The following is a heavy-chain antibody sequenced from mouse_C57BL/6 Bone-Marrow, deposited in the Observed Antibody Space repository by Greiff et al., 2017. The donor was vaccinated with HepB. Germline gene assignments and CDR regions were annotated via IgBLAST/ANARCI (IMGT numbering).Heavy chain of an antibody. J-gene: IGHJ2*01. CDR3: ARIYDGYYPYYFDY. CDR2: ISSGGSYT. CDR1: GFTFSSYG. Sequence: EVKSVESGGDLVKPGGSLKLSCAASGFTFSSYGMSWVRQTPDKRLEWVATISSGGSYTYYPDSVKGRFTISRDNAKNTLYLQMSSLKSEDTAMYYCARIYDGYYPYYFDYWGQGTTLTVSS. V-gene: IGHV5-6*01. D-gene: IGHD2-3*01.